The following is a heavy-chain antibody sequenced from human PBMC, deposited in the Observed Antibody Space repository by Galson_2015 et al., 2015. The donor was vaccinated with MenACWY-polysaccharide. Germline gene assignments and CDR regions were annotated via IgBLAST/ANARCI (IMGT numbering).Heavy chain of an antibody. CDR2: SSGSSDIT. J-gene: IGHJ6*01. Sequence: SLRLSCAASGFTFSNYAMSWVRQAPGKGLEGVSASSGSSDITYYADSVKGRFTISRDKSKNTLYLQMNSLGAEDTAVYYCAKVQGRRSRNYAMDVWGQGTSVTVSS. CDR1: GFTFSNYA. V-gene: IGHV3-23*01. D-gene: IGHD2-15*01. CDR3: AKVQGRRSRNYAMDV.